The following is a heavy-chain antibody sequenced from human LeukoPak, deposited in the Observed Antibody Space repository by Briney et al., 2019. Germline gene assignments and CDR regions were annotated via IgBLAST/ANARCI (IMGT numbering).Heavy chain of an antibody. Sequence: PGGSLRLSCAASGFPFSSYAMHWVRQAPGKGLEFVSAINSNGRSTFYAISVKGRFTVSRDNSKNTLYLQTGSLRADDMAVYYCARDMTGNYYDTWGQGTLVTVSS. D-gene: IGHD3-22*01. J-gene: IGHJ4*02. CDR1: GFPFSSYA. CDR3: ARDMTGNYYDT. CDR2: INSNGRST. V-gene: IGHV3-64*01.